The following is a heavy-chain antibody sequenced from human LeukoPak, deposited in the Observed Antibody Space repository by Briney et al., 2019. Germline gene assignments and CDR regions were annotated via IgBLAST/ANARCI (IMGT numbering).Heavy chain of an antibody. D-gene: IGHD3-22*01. CDR2: IYYSGST. V-gene: IGHV4-59*07. J-gene: IGHJ3*02. CDR3: ARGGPNSSGYSVDAFDI. Sequence: SDTLSLTCTVSGDSINSYYWLWIRQPPGKGLEWIRYIYYSGSTNYNPSLKSRVTISVEKSKHQFSLKLSSVTAADTAVYFCARGGPNSSGYSVDAFDIWGQGTMVTVSS. CDR1: GDSINSYY.